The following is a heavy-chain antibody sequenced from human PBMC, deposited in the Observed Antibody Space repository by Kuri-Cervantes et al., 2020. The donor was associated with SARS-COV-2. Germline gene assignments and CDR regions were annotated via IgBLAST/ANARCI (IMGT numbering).Heavy chain of an antibody. D-gene: IGHD5-12*01. CDR2: ISGSGGRT. V-gene: IGHV3-23*01. Sequence: GESLKISCTSSGFTFNRYAMSWVRQAPGKGLEWVSAISGSGGRTYYADLVKGRFTISRDNSTNTLSPQMHSLRAEDTAVYYCAKVRGYSGYEYYWGQGTLVTVSS. CDR1: GFTFNRYA. CDR3: AKVRGYSGYEYY. J-gene: IGHJ4*02.